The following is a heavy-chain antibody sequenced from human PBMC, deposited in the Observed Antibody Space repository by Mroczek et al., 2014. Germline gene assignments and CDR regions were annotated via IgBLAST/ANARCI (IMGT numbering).Heavy chain of an antibody. CDR3: ARGGNSSGYYYGPYYFDY. CDR2: IYHSGST. CDR1: GGSISSGGYS. J-gene: IGHJ4*02. Sequence: VQLVESGSGLVKPSQTLSLTCAVSGGSISSGGYSWSWIRQPPGKGLEWIGYIYHSGSTYYNPSLKSRVTISVDRSKNQFSLKLSSVTAADTAVYYCARGGNSSGYYYGPYYFDYWGQGTLVTVSS. D-gene: IGHD3-22*01. V-gene: IGHV4-30-2*01.